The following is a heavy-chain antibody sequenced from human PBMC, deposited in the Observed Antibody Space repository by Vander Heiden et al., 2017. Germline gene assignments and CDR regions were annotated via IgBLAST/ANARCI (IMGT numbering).Heavy chain of an antibody. V-gene: IGHV3-23*01. Sequence: TASGFTFSSYAMSWVRQAPGKGLEWVSAISGSGGSTYYADSVKGRFTISRDNSKNTLYLQMNSLRAEDTAVYYCAKINTYYYDSSGYYFAYWGQGTLVTVSS. D-gene: IGHD3-22*01. CDR3: AKINTYYYDSSGYYFAY. CDR2: ISGSGGST. J-gene: IGHJ4*02. CDR1: GFTFSSYA.